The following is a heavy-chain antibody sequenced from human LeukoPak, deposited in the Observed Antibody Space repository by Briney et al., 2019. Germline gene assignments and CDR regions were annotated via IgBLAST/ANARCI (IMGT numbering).Heavy chain of an antibody. CDR2: INHGGST. J-gene: IGHJ3*01. CDR3: ARGNYYGSGTLGAFDV. CDR1: GGSFSGYY. D-gene: IGHD3-10*01. Sequence: PSETLSLTCAVYGGSFSGYYWSWIRQPPGKGLEWLGEINHGGSTNYIPPLKSRVTISVDTSKNQFSLKLSSVTAADTAVYYCARGNYYGSGTLGAFDVWGQGTMVTVSS. V-gene: IGHV4-34*01.